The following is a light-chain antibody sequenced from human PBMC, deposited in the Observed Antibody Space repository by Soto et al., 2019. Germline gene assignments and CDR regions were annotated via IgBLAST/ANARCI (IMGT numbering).Light chain of an antibody. Sequence: QSVLTQPPSASGTPGQRVTISCSGSSSNIGSNTVKWYQQLPGTAPKLLIYNNNQRPSGVPDRFSGSKSGTSASLAISGLQSEDEADYYCAAWDDSLRGVFGGGTQLTVL. CDR2: NNN. V-gene: IGLV1-44*01. CDR1: SSNIGSNT. J-gene: IGLJ3*02. CDR3: AAWDDSLRGV.